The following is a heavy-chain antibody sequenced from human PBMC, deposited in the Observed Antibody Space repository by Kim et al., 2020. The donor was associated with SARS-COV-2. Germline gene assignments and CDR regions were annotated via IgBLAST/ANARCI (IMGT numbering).Heavy chain of an antibody. D-gene: IGHD6-19*01. V-gene: IGHV4-39*07. CDR1: GGSISSSSYY. CDR3: ARDHMRYSSGWGIDY. Sequence: SETLSLTCTVSGGSISSSSYYWGWIRQPPGKGLEWIGSIYYSGSTYYNPSLKSRVTISVDTSKNQFSLKLSSVTAADTAVYYCARDHMRYSSGWGIDYWGQGTLVTVSS. CDR2: IYYSGST. J-gene: IGHJ4*02.